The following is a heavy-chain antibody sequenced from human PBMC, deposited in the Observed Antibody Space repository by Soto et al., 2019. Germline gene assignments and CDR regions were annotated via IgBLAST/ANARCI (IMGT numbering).Heavy chain of an antibody. CDR2: IKQDGSEK. Sequence: XGSLRLSCAAAGVTFSSYWMSWVRQAPGKGLEWVANIKQDGSEKYYVDSVKGRFTISRDNAKNSLYLQMNSLRAEDTAVYYCARASYYYDSSGYYSFDYWGQGALVTVSS. D-gene: IGHD3-22*01. CDR1: GVTFSSYW. CDR3: ARASYYYDSSGYYSFDY. J-gene: IGHJ4*02. V-gene: IGHV3-7*01.